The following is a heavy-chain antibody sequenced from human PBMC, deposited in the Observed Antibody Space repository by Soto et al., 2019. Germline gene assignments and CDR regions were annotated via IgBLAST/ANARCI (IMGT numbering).Heavy chain of an antibody. Sequence: GGSLRLSCAASGFTFSSYAMHWVRQAPGKGLEWVAVISYDGSNKYYADSVKGRFTISRDNSKNTLYLQMNSLRAEDTAVYYCARDPGIAVADHAFDIWGQGTMVTVSS. CDR2: ISYDGSNK. D-gene: IGHD6-19*01. J-gene: IGHJ3*02. CDR3: ARDPGIAVADHAFDI. CDR1: GFTFSSYA. V-gene: IGHV3-30-3*01.